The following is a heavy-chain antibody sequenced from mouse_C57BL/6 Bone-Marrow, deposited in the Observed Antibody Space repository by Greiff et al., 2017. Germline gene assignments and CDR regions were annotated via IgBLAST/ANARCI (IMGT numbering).Heavy chain of an antibody. CDR2: IDPSDSYT. CDR3: ARPPGSRGGY. D-gene: IGHD4-1*01. J-gene: IGHJ2*01. CDR1: GYTFTSYW. V-gene: IGHV1-59*01. Sequence: QVQLQQPGAELVRPGTSVKLSCKASGYTFTSYWMHWVKQRPGQGLEWIGVIDPSDSYTNYNQKFKGKATLTVDTSSSTAYMQLSSLTSEDSAVYSWARPPGSRGGYWGQGTTLTVSS.